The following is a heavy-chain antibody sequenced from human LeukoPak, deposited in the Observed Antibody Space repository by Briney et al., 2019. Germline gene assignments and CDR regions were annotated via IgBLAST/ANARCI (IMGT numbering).Heavy chain of an antibody. CDR1: GFSVSDYY. Sequence: PGRSLRLSCAASGFSVSDYYMNWVRQAPGKGLEWVSFIYSDGSTYYADSVKGRFTISRDNSKNTLYLQMNSLRVEDTAVYYCARDDVPVIWGQGTLVTVSS. CDR3: ARDDVPVI. CDR2: IYSDGST. D-gene: IGHD2/OR15-2a*01. V-gene: IGHV3-53*01. J-gene: IGHJ4*02.